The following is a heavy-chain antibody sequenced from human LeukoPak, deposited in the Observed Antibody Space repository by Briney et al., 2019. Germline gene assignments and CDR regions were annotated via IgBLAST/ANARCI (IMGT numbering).Heavy chain of an antibody. J-gene: IGHJ3*02. V-gene: IGHV3-30*03. CDR2: MSYDGSNK. Sequence: GRSLRLSCAASGFTFSSYGMHWVRQAPGKGLEWVAVMSYDGSNKYYADSVKGRFTISRDNSKNTLYLQMNSLRAEDTAVYFCARVVTWMEKAFDIWGQGTMVTVSS. CDR3: ARVVTWMEKAFDI. D-gene: IGHD2-21*02. CDR1: GFTFSSYG.